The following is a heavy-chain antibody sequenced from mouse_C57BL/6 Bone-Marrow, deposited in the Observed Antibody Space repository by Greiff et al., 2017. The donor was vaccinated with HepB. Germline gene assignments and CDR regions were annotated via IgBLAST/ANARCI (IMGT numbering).Heavy chain of an antibody. CDR2: ISYSGST. CDR3: ARLITTPPWYFDV. V-gene: IGHV3-8*01. CDR1: GYSITSDY. D-gene: IGHD1-1*01. Sequence: EVQRVESGPGLAKPSQTLSLTCSVTGYSITSDYWNWIRKFPGNKLEYMGYISYSGSTYYNPSLKSRISITRDTSKNQYYLQLNSVTTEATATYYCARLITTPPWYFDVWGTGTTVTVSS. J-gene: IGHJ1*03.